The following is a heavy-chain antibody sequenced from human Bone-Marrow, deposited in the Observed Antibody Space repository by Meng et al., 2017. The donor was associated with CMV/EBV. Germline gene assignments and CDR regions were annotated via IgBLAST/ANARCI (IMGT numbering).Heavy chain of an antibody. CDR3: AKDQLLFGGPNAYFDD. J-gene: IGHJ4*02. Sequence: GESLKISCAASGFTFDTYGMHWVRQAPGKGLEWVAFIRHDGSNKFYGDSMKGRFTISRDNSKNTLYLQMNSLRAEETAIYYCAKDQLLFGGPNAYFDDWGQGTLVTVPS. D-gene: IGHD3-16*01. V-gene: IGHV3-30*02. CDR2: IRHDGSNK. CDR1: GFTFDTYG.